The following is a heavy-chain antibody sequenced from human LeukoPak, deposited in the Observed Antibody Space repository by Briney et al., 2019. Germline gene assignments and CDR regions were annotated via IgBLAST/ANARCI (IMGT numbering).Heavy chain of an antibody. CDR1: GFTVSSNY. V-gene: IGHV3-53*01. Sequence: GGSLRLSCAASGFTVSSNYMSWVRQAQGKGLEWVSVIYSDGSTYYADSVKGRFTISRDSSKNTLHLQVNSLRAEDTAVYYCALTMVHLGRLDYYFHYWGRGTLVTVSS. D-gene: IGHD3-10*01. CDR2: IYSDGST. CDR3: ALTMVHLGRLDYYFHY. J-gene: IGHJ4*02.